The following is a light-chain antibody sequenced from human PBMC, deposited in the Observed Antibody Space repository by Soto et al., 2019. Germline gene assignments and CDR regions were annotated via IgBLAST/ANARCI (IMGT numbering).Light chain of an antibody. CDR3: QQRRSWQVT. V-gene: IGKV3D-11*02. J-gene: IGKJ5*01. CDR1: QSINTY. CDR2: DAS. Sequence: ETVFTQSPATLSLSPEEGATLSCRASQSINTYLAWYQQKPGQAPRLLIYDASKRATGIPARFSGSGSGTNFTLTISSLEPEDFAVYYCQQRRSWQVTFGQGTRLEVK.